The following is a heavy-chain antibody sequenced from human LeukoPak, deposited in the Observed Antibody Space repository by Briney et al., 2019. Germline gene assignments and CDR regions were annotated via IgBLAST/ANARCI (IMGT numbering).Heavy chain of an antibody. J-gene: IGHJ6*03. Sequence: SVKVSCKASGGTFSSYAISWVRQAPGQGLEWMGGIIPIFGTANYAQKFQGRVTITADESTSTAYMELSSLRSEDTAVYYCARGVTTGGKYYYCYYMDVWGKGTTVTVSS. CDR3: ARGVTTGGKYYYCYYMDV. V-gene: IGHV1-69*13. CDR1: GGTFSSYA. CDR2: IIPIFGTA. D-gene: IGHD4-11*01.